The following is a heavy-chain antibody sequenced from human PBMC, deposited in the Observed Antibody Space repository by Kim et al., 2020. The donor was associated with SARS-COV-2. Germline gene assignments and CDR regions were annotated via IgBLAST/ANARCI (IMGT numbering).Heavy chain of an antibody. J-gene: IGHJ4*02. V-gene: IGHV3-74*01. Sequence: GGSLRLSCAASGFTFSSYWTHWVRQAPGKGLVWVSRINSDGSRTSYADSVKGRFTISRDNSKNTLYLQMNSLRAEDTAVYYCGRSRYGDFIDYWGQGTLVTVSS. CDR2: INSDGSRT. D-gene: IGHD4-17*01. CDR3: GRSRYGDFIDY. CDR1: GFTFSSYW.